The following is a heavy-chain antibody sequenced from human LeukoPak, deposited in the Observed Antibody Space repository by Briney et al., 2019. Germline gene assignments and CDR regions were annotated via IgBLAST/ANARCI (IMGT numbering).Heavy chain of an antibody. Sequence: GRSLRLSCAASGFTVSSNYMSWVRQAPGKGLEWVSVIYSGGSTYYADSVKGRFTISRDNSKNTLYLQMNSLRAEDTAVYYCARKYSSGWPLDYWGQGTLVTVSS. CDR2: IYSGGST. CDR3: ARKYSSGWPLDY. V-gene: IGHV3-53*01. D-gene: IGHD6-19*01. CDR1: GFTVSSNY. J-gene: IGHJ4*02.